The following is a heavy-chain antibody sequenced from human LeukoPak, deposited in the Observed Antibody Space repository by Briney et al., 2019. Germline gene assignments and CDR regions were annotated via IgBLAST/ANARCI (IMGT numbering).Heavy chain of an antibody. V-gene: IGHV4-59*01. Sequence: PSETLSLTCTVSGGSISSYYWSWIRQPPGKGLEWIGYIYYSGSTNYNPSLKSRVTISVDTSKNQFSLKLSSVTAADTAVYYCARADRDDSSGYYYYYYYMDVWGKGTTVTISS. CDR1: GGSISSYY. D-gene: IGHD3-22*01. CDR2: IYYSGST. J-gene: IGHJ6*03. CDR3: ARADRDDSSGYYYYYYYMDV.